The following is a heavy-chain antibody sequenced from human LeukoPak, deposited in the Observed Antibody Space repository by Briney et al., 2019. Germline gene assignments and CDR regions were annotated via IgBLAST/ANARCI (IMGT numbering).Heavy chain of an antibody. CDR2: ISGTGGST. Sequence: GGSLRLSCAASGFTFSSYSMNWVRQAPGKGLEWVSAISGTGGSTYYADSVKGRFTISRDNSKNALYLQMNSLRSDDTAVYYCARGPYNYFDYWGQGTLVTVSS. J-gene: IGHJ4*02. CDR3: ARGPYNYFDY. V-gene: IGHV3-23*01. D-gene: IGHD4-11*01. CDR1: GFTFSSYS.